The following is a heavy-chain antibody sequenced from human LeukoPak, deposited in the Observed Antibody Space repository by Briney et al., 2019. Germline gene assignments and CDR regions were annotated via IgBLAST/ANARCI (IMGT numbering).Heavy chain of an antibody. D-gene: IGHD4-17*01. Sequence: ASVKVSCKASGYTFTSYAMNWVRQAPGQGLEWMGWINTNTGNPTYAQGFTGRFVFSLDTSVSTAYLQISSLKAEDTAVYYCAVLTVTTGDYYYYYMDVWGKGTTVTVSS. J-gene: IGHJ6*03. CDR1: GYTFTSYA. CDR2: INTNTGNP. V-gene: IGHV7-4-1*02. CDR3: AVLTVTTGDYYYYYMDV.